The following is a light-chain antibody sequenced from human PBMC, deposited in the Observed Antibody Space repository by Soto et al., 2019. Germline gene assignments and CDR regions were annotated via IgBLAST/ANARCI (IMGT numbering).Light chain of an antibody. CDR2: EVT. V-gene: IGLV2-14*01. CDR1: SNDVGGYNL. Sequence: QSALAQPASVSGSPGQSISISCTGTSNDVGGYNLVSWYQQHPGKAPKLIIFEVTSRPSGVSTRFSGSKSGNTASLIISGLQAEDEADYYCSSYAPSSTLVQFGGGTKVTVL. J-gene: IGLJ2*01. CDR3: SSYAPSSTLVQ.